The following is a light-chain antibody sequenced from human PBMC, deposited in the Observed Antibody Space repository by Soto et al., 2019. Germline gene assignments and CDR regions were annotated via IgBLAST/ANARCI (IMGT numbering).Light chain of an antibody. V-gene: IGKV3-20*01. CDR3: QQYGSSPPNT. CDR2: GAS. CDR1: QSVSSSY. Sequence: EIVLTQSPGTLSLSPGERATLSCRASQSVSSSYLAWYQQKPGQAPRLLIYGASSRATGIPDRFSGSGSGTDFTLTISRLEPEDFAVSYGQQYGSSPPNTFGQGTKLEIK. J-gene: IGKJ2*01.